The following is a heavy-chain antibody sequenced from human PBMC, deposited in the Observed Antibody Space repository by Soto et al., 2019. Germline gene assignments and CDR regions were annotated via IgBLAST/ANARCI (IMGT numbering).Heavy chain of an antibody. CDR3: SKSSRSTVTIFDY. D-gene: IGHD4-17*01. Sequence: TSETLSLTCTVYGGSISSSSYYCAWVRQPPGKGLEWIGSIYYSGTTYYNPSLKSRFTISVDTSKNQFSLKLSSVTAADTAVYYFSKSSRSTVTIFDYWGQGTLVTVSS. V-gene: IGHV4-39*07. J-gene: IGHJ4*02. CDR1: GGSISSSSYY. CDR2: IYYSGTT.